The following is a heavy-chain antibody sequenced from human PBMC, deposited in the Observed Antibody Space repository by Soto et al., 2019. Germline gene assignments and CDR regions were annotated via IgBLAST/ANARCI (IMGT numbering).Heavy chain of an antibody. Sequence: PSGTLSLTFTVSVVSVSSGSYYWTWIRQPPGKGLEWIGYIYYSGSNNYNPSLKSRVTTSVDTSKNQFSLKLSSVTAADTAVYYCARAGTTVSPYYYYYGMDVWGQGTTDTVSS. V-gene: IGHV4-61*01. CDR3: ARAGTTVSPYYYYYGMDV. J-gene: IGHJ6*02. CDR2: IYYSGSN. CDR1: VVSVSSGSYY. D-gene: IGHD4-4*01.